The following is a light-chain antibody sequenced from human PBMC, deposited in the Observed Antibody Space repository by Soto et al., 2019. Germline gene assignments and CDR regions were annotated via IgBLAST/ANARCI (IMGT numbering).Light chain of an antibody. J-gene: IGLJ3*02. CDR2: YNV. Sequence: SYELTQPPSVSVAPGKTARITCGGNNIGSDTVHWYQQKPGQAPVLVIYYNVDRPSGIPERFSGSNSGNTATLTISRVEAADEADYYCQVWDSNSDHLFGGGTKLTFL. CDR3: QVWDSNSDHL. V-gene: IGLV3-21*01. CDR1: NIGSDT.